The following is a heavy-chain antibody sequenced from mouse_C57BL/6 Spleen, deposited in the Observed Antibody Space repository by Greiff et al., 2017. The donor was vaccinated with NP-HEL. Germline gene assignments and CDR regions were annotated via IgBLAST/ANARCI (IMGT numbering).Heavy chain of an antibody. J-gene: IGHJ3*01. D-gene: IGHD1-1*02. Sequence: VQLQQSGAELVRPGASVKLSCKASGYTFTDYYINWVKQRPGQGLEWIARIYPGSGNTYYNEKFKGKATLTAEKSSSTAYMQLSSLTSEDSAVYVCASGIPWFAYWGQGTLVTVSA. CDR1: GYTFTDYY. CDR3: ASGIPWFAY. V-gene: IGHV1-76*01. CDR2: IYPGSGNT.